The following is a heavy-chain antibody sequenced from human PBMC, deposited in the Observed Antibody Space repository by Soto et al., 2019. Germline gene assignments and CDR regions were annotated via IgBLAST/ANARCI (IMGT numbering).Heavy chain of an antibody. CDR3: ARRILYGSYYYGMDV. Sequence: QVQLQESGPGLVKPSETLSLTCTVSGGSVSSGSYYWSWIRQPPGKGLEWIGYIYYSGSTNYNPSLKSRVTISVDTSKNQFSLKLSSVTAADTAVYYCARRILYGSYYYGMDVWRQGTTVTVSS. J-gene: IGHJ6*02. CDR1: GGSVSSGSYY. CDR2: IYYSGST. D-gene: IGHD2-8*02. V-gene: IGHV4-61*01.